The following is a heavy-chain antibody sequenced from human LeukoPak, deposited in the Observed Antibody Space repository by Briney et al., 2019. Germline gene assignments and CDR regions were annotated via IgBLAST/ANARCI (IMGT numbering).Heavy chain of an antibody. D-gene: IGHD5-12*01. CDR3: ARQNSGYDYYFDY. V-gene: IGHV4-39*01. CDR2: IYYSGST. J-gene: IGHJ4*02. CDR1: GGSISSSSYY. Sequence: SETLSLTCTVSGGSISSSSYYWGWIRQPPGKGLEWIGSIYYSGSTYYNPSLKSRVTISVDTSKNQFSLKLSSVTAADTAVYYCARQNSGYDYYFDYWGQGILVTVSS.